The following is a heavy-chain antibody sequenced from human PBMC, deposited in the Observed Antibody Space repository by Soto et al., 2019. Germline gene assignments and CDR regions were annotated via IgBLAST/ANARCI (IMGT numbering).Heavy chain of an antibody. CDR3: ASKDYYDSGMYYFDC. CDR1: GYTFNKYP. Sequence: QVQVVQSGAEVKKPGASVKVSCKTSGYTFNKYPIHWVRQAPGQGLEWMGWINPGNGDTGYSQKFQDSVTITRDTSASTAYMELSSLRSEDTAVYYCASKDYYDSGMYYFDCWGQGTLVTVSS. D-gene: IGHD3-22*01. CDR2: INPGNGDT. J-gene: IGHJ4*02. V-gene: IGHV1-3*01.